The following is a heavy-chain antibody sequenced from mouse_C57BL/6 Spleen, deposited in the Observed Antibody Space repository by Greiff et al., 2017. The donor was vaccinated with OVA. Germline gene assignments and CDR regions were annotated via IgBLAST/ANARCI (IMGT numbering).Heavy chain of an antibody. CDR3: TREGDYGYDGGFAY. V-gene: IGHV5-9-1*02. Sequence: EVKLMESGEGLVKPGGSLKLSCAASGFTFSSYAMSWVRQTPEKRLEWVAYISSGGDYIYYADTVKGRFTISRDNARNTLYLQMSSLKSEDAAMYDCTREGDYGYDGGFAYWGQGTLVTVSA. CDR1: GFTFSSYA. CDR2: ISSGGDYI. J-gene: IGHJ3*01. D-gene: IGHD2-2*01.